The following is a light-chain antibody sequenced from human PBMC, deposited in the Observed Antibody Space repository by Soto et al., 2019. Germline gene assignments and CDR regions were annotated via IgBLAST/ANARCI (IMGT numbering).Light chain of an antibody. CDR1: QSVSTN. CDR2: DAS. V-gene: IGKV3-15*01. CDR3: QQYNSWPLT. Sequence: EIVMTQSRATLSVSPGERATLSCRASQSVSTNLAWYQQKPGQAPRLLIYDASARATGIPVRFSGSGSGTEFSLTVSSLQSEDFAVYYCQQYNSWPLTFGGGTKVEIK. J-gene: IGKJ4*01.